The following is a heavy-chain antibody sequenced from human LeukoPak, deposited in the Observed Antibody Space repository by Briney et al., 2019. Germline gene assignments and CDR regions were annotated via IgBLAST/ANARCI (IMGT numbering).Heavy chain of an antibody. D-gene: IGHD4-17*01. Sequence: SETLSLTCAVYGGSFSGYYWSWIRQPPGKGLEWIGEINHSGSTNYNPSLKSRVTISVDTSKNQFSLKLSSVTAADTAVYHCARGAYGDPTNFDYWGQGTLVTVSS. CDR1: GGSFSGYY. CDR2: INHSGST. CDR3: ARGAYGDPTNFDY. J-gene: IGHJ4*02. V-gene: IGHV4-34*01.